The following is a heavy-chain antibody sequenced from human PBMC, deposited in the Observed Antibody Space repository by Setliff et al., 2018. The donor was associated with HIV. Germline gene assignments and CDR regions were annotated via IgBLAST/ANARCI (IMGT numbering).Heavy chain of an antibody. Sequence: ASVKVSCKASGYTFTSYDINWVRQATGQGLEWMGWMNPNSGNTGYAQKFQGRVTMTRNTSISTAYMELSSLRSEDTAVYYCAREIEYCSGGSCGSSDYWGQGTLVTVSS. CDR1: GYTFTSYD. CDR2: MNPNSGNT. J-gene: IGHJ4*02. V-gene: IGHV1-8*01. CDR3: AREIEYCSGGSCGSSDY. D-gene: IGHD2-15*01.